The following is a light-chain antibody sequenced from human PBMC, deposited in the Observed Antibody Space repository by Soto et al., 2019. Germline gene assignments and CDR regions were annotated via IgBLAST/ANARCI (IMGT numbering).Light chain of an antibody. CDR1: QSVSTN. V-gene: IGKV3D-15*01. J-gene: IGKJ1*01. CDR2: DAS. CDR3: QQYDNWLGT. Sequence: EIVMTQSPATLSVSPGKSGTLSCRASQSVSTNLAWYQQTPGQAPRLLIFDASARATGIPARFSGSGSGTEFTLTISSLQSEDVAVYYCQQYDNWLGTFGQGTKVEVK.